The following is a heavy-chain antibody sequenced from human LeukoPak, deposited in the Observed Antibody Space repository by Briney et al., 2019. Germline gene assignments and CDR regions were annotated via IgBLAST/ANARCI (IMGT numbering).Heavy chain of an antibody. D-gene: IGHD1-26*01. CDR2: IRSKAYGGTT. CDR3: TRVGGYPNWSDP. CDR1: GFTFGDYA. Sequence: PGRSLRLSCTASGFTFGDYAMSWVRQAPGKGLEWVGFIRSKAYGGTTEYAASVKGRFTISRDDSKSIAYLQMNSLKTEDTAVYYCTRVGGYPNWSDPWGQGTLVTVSS. J-gene: IGHJ5*02. V-gene: IGHV3-49*04.